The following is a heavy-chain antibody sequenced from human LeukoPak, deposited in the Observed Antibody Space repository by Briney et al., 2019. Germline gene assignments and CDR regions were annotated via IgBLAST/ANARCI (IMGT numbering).Heavy chain of an antibody. Sequence: GGSLRLSCAASGFTFSSYAMSWVRQAPGKGLEWVSAISGSGGSTCYADSVKGRFTISRDNSKNTLYLQMNSLRAEDTAVYYCAKDIRLPIAVAGPFDYWGQGTLVTVSS. J-gene: IGHJ4*02. CDR3: AKDIRLPIAVAGPFDY. CDR1: GFTFSSYA. D-gene: IGHD6-19*01. CDR2: ISGSGGST. V-gene: IGHV3-23*01.